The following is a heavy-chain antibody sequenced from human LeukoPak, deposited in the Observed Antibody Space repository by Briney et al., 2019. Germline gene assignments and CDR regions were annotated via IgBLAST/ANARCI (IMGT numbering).Heavy chain of an antibody. CDR1: GGSISSGGYS. V-gene: IGHV4-30-2*01. D-gene: IGHD2-2*01. Sequence: SETLSLTCAVSGGSISSGGYSWSWIRQPPGKGLESIGYIYHSGSTYYNPSLKSRVTISVDRSKNQFSLKLSSVTAADTAVYYCAREGERYCSSTSCYEGWFDPWGQGTLVTVSS. J-gene: IGHJ5*02. CDR2: IYHSGST. CDR3: AREGERYCSSTSCYEGWFDP.